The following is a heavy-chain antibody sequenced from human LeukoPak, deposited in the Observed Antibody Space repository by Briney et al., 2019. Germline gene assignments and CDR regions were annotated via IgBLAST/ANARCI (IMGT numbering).Heavy chain of an antibody. Sequence: PSETLSLTCAVYGGSFSGYYWSWIRQPPGKGLEWIGEINHSGSTNYNPSLKSRVTISVDTSKNQFSLKLSSVTAADTAVYYRARGFYGITIFGVVIAWFDPWGQGTLVTVSS. V-gene: IGHV4-34*01. CDR3: ARGFYGITIFGVVIAWFDP. J-gene: IGHJ5*02. CDR1: GGSFSGYY. CDR2: INHSGST. D-gene: IGHD3-3*01.